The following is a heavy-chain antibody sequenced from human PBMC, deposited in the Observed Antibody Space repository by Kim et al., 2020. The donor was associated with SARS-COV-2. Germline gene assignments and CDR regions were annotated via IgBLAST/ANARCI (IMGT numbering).Heavy chain of an antibody. CDR3: ARDYYYGSGTIDY. Sequence: GGSLRLSCAASGFTFSSYGMHWVRQAPGKGLEWVAVIWYDGSNKYYADSVKGRFTISRDNSKNTLYLQMNSLRAEDTAVYYCARDYYYGSGTIDYWGQGTLVTVSS. CDR2: IWYDGSNK. D-gene: IGHD3-10*01. V-gene: IGHV3-33*01. J-gene: IGHJ4*02. CDR1: GFTFSSYG.